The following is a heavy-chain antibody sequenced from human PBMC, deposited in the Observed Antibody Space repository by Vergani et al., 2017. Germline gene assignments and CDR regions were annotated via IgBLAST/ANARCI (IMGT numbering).Heavy chain of an antibody. J-gene: IGHJ4*02. CDR1: GFTFSSYS. Sequence: EVQLVESGGGLVQPGGSLRLSCAASGFTFSSYSMNWVRQAPGKGLEWVSYISSSSSTIYYADSVKGRFTISRDNAKNSLYLQMNSLRAEDTAVYYCARFSITIVRGIIPYFDYWGQGTLVTVSS. CDR3: ARFSITIVRGIIPYFDY. D-gene: IGHD3-10*01. V-gene: IGHV3-48*04. CDR2: ISSSSSTI.